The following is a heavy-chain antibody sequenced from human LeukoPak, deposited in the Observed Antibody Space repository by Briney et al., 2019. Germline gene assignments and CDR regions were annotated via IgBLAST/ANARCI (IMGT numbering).Heavy chain of an antibody. CDR1: EFTFSDYY. CDR3: ARELMITFGGVVVNKYYFDY. Sequence: GGSLRLSCAASEFTFSDYYMSWIRQAPGKGLEWVSYISSSGSTIYYADSVKGRFTISRDNAKNSLYLQMNSLRAGDTAVYYCARELMITFGGVVVNKYYFDYWGQGTLVTVSS. D-gene: IGHD3-16*02. J-gene: IGHJ4*02. CDR2: ISSSGSTI. V-gene: IGHV3-11*04.